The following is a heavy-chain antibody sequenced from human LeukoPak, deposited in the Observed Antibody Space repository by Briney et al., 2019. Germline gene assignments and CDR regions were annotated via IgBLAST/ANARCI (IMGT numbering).Heavy chain of an antibody. V-gene: IGHV4-61*02. CDR1: GGSISSGSYY. Sequence: SETLSLTCTVSGGSISSGSYYWSWIRQPAGKGLEWIGRIYTSGSTNYNPSLKSRVTISVDTSKNQFSLKLSSVTAADTAVYYCARVQSRSGYFDYWGQGTLVTVSS. J-gene: IGHJ4*02. CDR2: IYTSGST. D-gene: IGHD3-22*01. CDR3: ARVQSRSGYFDY.